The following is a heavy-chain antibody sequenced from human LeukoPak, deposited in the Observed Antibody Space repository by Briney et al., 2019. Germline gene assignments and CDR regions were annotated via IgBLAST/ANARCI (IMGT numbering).Heavy chain of an antibody. J-gene: IGHJ5*02. CDR3: ARVRRWFGELLYPNNWFDP. CDR2: ISTSGST. Sequence: SETLSLTCTVSGGSISGYYWSWIRQPAGQGLEWIGRISTSGSTHCSPSLKSRVTMSVDTSRNQFSLNLSSVAAADTAVYYCARVRRWFGELLYPNNWFDPWGQGTLVTVSS. V-gene: IGHV4-4*07. CDR1: GGSISGYY. D-gene: IGHD3-10*01.